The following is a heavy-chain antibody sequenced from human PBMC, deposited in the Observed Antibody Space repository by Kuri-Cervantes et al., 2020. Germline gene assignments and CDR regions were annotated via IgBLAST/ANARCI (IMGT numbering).Heavy chain of an antibody. V-gene: IGHV3-30-3*01. CDR1: GFTFSSYA. CDR3: ARAQKYSYGWGNYYYYGMDV. Sequence: GESLKISCAASGFTFSSYAMHWVRQAPGKGLERVAVISYDGSNKYYADSVKGRFTISRDNSKNTLYLQMNSLRAEDTAVYYCARAQKYSYGWGNYYYYGMDVWGQGTTVTVSS. CDR2: ISYDGSNK. J-gene: IGHJ6*02. D-gene: IGHD5-18*01.